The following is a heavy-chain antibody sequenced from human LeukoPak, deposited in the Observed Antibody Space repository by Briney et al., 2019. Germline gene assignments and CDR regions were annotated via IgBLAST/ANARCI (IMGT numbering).Heavy chain of an antibody. CDR3: AKDADDYVSYFDY. J-gene: IGHJ4*02. CDR2: ITASGPTT. CDR1: GFTLTTYA. Sequence: GGSLRLSCAASGFTLTTYAMTWVRQAPGKGLEWVSGITASGPTTYYADSVKGRFTFSRDNSKNTLYLQMNSLRAEDTAVYYCAKDADDYVSYFDYWGQGTLVTVSS. V-gene: IGHV3-23*01. D-gene: IGHD4-17*01.